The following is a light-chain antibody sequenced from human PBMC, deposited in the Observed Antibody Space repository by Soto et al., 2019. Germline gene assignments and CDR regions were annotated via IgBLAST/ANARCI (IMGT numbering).Light chain of an antibody. Sequence: QSVLTQPPSVSGAPGQRVTISCTGNNSNLGAGYDVHWYQQLPGAAPKLVIFGNRNRPSGVPDRFSGSKSANTASLTISGLQADDEADYYCCSYAGNYTLLFGGGTKLTVL. CDR1: NSNLGAGYD. J-gene: IGLJ2*01. CDR3: CSYAGNYTLL. V-gene: IGLV1-40*01. CDR2: GNR.